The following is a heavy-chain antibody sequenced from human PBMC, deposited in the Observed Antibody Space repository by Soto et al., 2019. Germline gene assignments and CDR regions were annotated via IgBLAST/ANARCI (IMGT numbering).Heavy chain of an antibody. D-gene: IGHD3-22*01. CDR1: GLSFSDSA. J-gene: IGHJ4*02. Sequence: PGGSLRLSCAASGLSFSDSAMHWVRQASGKGLEWVGRIRSKANNYATAYAASVKGRFTISRDDSKNTAYLQMNSLKTEDTAVYYCLCGSSGHYEDWGQGTLVTVSS. V-gene: IGHV3-73*01. CDR3: LCGSSGHYED. CDR2: IRSKANNYAT.